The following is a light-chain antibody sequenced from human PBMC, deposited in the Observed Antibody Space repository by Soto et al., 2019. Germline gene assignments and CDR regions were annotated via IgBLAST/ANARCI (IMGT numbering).Light chain of an antibody. CDR3: QQTYSSPMYT. J-gene: IGKJ2*01. V-gene: IGKV1-39*01. CDR1: HRIRSY. Sequence: DIQLTQSPSSLSASIEDSVTMTCRASHRIRSYLNWYQQKPGKAPKLLIPTASTLQDGVPSRFSGSGSGTDFTLTISSLQPEDFATYYCQQTYSSPMYTFGQGTNLDFK. CDR2: TAS.